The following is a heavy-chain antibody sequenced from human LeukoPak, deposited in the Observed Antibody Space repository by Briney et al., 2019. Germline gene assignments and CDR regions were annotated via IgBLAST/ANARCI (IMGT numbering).Heavy chain of an antibody. J-gene: IGHJ6*02. D-gene: IGHD6-19*01. CDR1: GYIFSSYA. Sequence: PGGSLRLSCAASGYIFSSYAIHWVRQAPGKGLEGVAVISYDGSNEYYEDSVKGRFTISRDNSKNMLYLQMNSLKAEDTAVYYCAKDKRQWLGGTLDVWGQGTTVTVSS. V-gene: IGHV3-30*18. CDR3: AKDKRQWLGGTLDV. CDR2: ISYDGSNE.